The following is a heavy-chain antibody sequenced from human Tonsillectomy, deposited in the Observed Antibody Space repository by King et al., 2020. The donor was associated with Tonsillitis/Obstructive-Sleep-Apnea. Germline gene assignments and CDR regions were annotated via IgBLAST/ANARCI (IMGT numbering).Heavy chain of an antibody. J-gene: IGHJ3*02. CDR3: ARLILGYCRSTSCTDAFDI. V-gene: IGHV5-51*01. CDR1: GYSLTNYW. Sequence: QLVQSGAEVKKPGESLKISCKGSGYSLTNYWIGWVRQMPGKGLEWMGIIYPGDSDTRYSPSFQGQVTISADKSISTAYLQWSSLKASDTAIYYCARLILGYCRSTSCTDAFDIWGQGTMVTVSS. D-gene: IGHD2-2*01. CDR2: IYPGDSDT.